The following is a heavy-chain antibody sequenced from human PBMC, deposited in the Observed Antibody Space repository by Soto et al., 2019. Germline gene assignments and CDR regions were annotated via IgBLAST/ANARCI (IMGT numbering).Heavy chain of an antibody. Sequence: QLQLQESRPGLVKPSETLFLTSTVSGGYISSSSYYWGWIRQPPGKGLEWIGSIYYSGRTYYNPSIKSRLTISVDNSKHRYSQKLSVVTAADPAVYYCWRGSYCGGVCYPGPDDYWGQGTLVTVSS. CDR2: IYYSGRT. V-gene: IGHV4-39*01. CDR3: WRGSYCGGVCYPGPDDY. J-gene: IGHJ4*02. D-gene: IGHD2-21*02. CDR1: GGYISSSSYY.